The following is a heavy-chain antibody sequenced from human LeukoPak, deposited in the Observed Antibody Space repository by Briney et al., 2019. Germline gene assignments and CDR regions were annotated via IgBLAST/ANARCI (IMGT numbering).Heavy chain of an antibody. V-gene: IGHV4-4*07. Sequence: PSETLSLTCTVSGGSMSSYYWSWIRQPAGKGLEWIGRIYTSGSTNYNPSLKSRVTMSVDTSKNQFSLKLSSVTAADTAVYYCARVAGYCSSTSCSSVWFDPWGQGTLVTVSS. J-gene: IGHJ5*02. CDR3: ARVAGYCSSTSCSSVWFDP. CDR2: IYTSGST. D-gene: IGHD2-2*01. CDR1: GGSMSSYY.